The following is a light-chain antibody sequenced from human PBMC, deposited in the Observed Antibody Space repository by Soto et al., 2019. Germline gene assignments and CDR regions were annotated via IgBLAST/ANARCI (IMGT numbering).Light chain of an antibody. J-gene: IGKJ2*01. Sequence: DIQMTQSPSSLSASVGDRVTITCRSSQNIDNRLNWYQQNPGRAPKLLISFASTLQSGVHLRFSGGGSVTDFSLTISNLQPEDSATYYCQQSFRTPPDTFGQGTKVEV. CDR3: QQSFRTPPDT. CDR1: QNIDNR. V-gene: IGKV1-39*01. CDR2: FAS.